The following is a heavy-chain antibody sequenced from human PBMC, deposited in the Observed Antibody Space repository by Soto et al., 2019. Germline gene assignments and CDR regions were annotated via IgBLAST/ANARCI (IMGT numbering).Heavy chain of an antibody. D-gene: IGHD6-6*01. CDR3: ARGGLAARKGRWFDP. J-gene: IGHJ5*02. CDR1: GDSISSYY. CDR2: IHYSGST. V-gene: IGHV4-59*01. Sequence: KTSETLSLTCTVSGDSISSYYWGWIRQPPGKGLEWIGYIHYSGSTNYNPSLKSRVTISVDTPKNQFSLKVNSMTAADTAVYYCARGGLAARKGRWFDPWGQGTLVTAPQ.